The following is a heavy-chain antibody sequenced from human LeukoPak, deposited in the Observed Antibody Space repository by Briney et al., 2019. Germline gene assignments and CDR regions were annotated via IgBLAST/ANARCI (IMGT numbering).Heavy chain of an antibody. Sequence: SVKVSCKASGGTFSSYAISWVRQAPGQGLEWMGGIIPIFGTANYAQKFQGRVTITADKSTSTAYMELSSLRSEDTAVYYCASITTYPEGPYWGQGTLVTVSS. V-gene: IGHV1-69*06. D-gene: IGHD3-3*01. J-gene: IGHJ4*02. CDR2: IIPIFGTA. CDR3: ASITTYPEGPY. CDR1: GGTFSSYA.